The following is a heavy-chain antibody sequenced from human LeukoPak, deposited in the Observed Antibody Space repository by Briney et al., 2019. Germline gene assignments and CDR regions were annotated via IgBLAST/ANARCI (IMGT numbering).Heavy chain of an antibody. D-gene: IGHD1-26*01. Sequence: PGRSLRLSCAASGFTFSSYGMHWVRQAPGKGLEWVAVISYDGSNKYYADSVKGRFTISRDNSKNTLYLQMNSLRAEDTAVYYCARDSRWYNGRYYDEGIDYWGQGTLVTVSS. CDR2: ISYDGSNK. CDR1: GFTFSSYG. J-gene: IGHJ4*02. CDR3: ARDSRWYNGRYYDEGIDY. V-gene: IGHV3-30*03.